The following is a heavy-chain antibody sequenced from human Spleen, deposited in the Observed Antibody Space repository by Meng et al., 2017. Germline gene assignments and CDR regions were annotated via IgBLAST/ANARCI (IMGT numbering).Heavy chain of an antibody. CDR2: LGAHDGDT. Sequence: QVQPVQSGAEVKKRGASVRCSCKASDYTFTGYGVSWVRQAPGQGLEWMAWLGAHDGDTSHAPKFQGRVTVSADRPTATAYMELRSLRSDDTAVYYCARGTPGRSYSDYWGQGTLVTVSS. V-gene: IGHV1-18*01. CDR3: ARGTPGRSYSDY. J-gene: IGHJ4*02. CDR1: DYTFTGYG. D-gene: IGHD3-10*01.